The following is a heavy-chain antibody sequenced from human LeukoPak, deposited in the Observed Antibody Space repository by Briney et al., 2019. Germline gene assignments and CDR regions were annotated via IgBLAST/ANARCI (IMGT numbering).Heavy chain of an antibody. D-gene: IGHD4-11*01. V-gene: IGHV4-39*07. Sequence: SETLSLTCTVSGGSISSSAYYWGWVRQPPGKGLEWIGSIYYSGGTYYNPSLKSRVTISVDTSKNQFSLKLSSVTAADTAVYYCARVDRMTTVTTFWFDYWGQGTLVTVSS. J-gene: IGHJ4*02. CDR1: GGSISSSAYY. CDR3: ARVDRMTTVTTFWFDY. CDR2: IYYSGGT.